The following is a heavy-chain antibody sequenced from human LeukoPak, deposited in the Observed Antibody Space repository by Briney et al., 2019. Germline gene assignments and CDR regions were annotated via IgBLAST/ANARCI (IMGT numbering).Heavy chain of an antibody. D-gene: IGHD3-16*01. J-gene: IGHJ6*04. CDR3: ARGQGTLGSWLMGYYYYGMGV. V-gene: IGHV4-34*01. Sequence: SETLSLTCAVYGGSFSGYYWSWIRQPPGKGLEWIGEINHSGSTNYNPSLKSRVTISVDTSKNQFSLKLSSVTAADTAVYYCARGQGTLGSWLMGYYYYGMGVWGKGTTVTVSS. CDR1: GGSFSGYY. CDR2: INHSGST.